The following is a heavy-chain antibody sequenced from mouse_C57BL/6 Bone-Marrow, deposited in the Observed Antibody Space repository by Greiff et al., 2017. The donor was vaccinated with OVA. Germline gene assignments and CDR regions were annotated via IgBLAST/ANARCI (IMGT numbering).Heavy chain of an antibody. Sequence: VKLQQSGAELVRPGASVKLSCKASGYTFTDYYINWVKQRPGQGLEWIARIYPGSGNTYYNEKFKGKATLTAEKSSSTAYMQLSSLTSEDSAVYFCARSGTYYYSFAYWGQGTLVTVSA. J-gene: IGHJ3*01. D-gene: IGHD1-1*01. CDR3: ARSGTYYYSFAY. V-gene: IGHV1-76*01. CDR2: IYPGSGNT. CDR1: GYTFTDYY.